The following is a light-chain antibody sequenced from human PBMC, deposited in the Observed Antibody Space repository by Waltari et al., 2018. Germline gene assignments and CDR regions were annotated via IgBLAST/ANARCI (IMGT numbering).Light chain of an antibody. J-gene: IGKJ4*02. CDR2: DAS. Sequence: ELVFTQSPATLSLSPRDRATLSCRASQSVNNKLAWYQQKPGQAPSLLIYDASTWATGVPSRFSGSGSGTDLTLSISSLEPEDFAAYYCQHSSSLPLTFGGGTKLEIK. V-gene: IGKV3-11*01. CDR3: QHSSSLPLT. CDR1: QSVNNK.